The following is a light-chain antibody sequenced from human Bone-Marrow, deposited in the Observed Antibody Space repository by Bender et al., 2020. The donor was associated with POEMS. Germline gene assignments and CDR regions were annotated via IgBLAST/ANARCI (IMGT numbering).Light chain of an antibody. CDR3: SSFTTSSTLGVV. CDR1: SSDIGSYNL. J-gene: IGLJ3*02. CDR2: EVT. Sequence: QSALTQPASVSGSPGQSITISCSGTSSDIGSYNLVSWYQQHPGKAPKLIIYEVTKRPPGVSNRFSGSKSGNTASLTTSCLQAGDEADYYCSSFTTSSTLGVVFGGGTKLTIL. V-gene: IGLV2-14*02.